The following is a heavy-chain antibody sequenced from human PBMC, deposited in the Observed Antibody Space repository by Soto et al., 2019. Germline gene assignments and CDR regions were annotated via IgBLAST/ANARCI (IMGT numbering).Heavy chain of an antibody. Sequence: ASVKVSCKASGYTFTSYGISWVRQAPGQGLEWMGWISAYNGNTNYAQKLQGRVNMTTDTSTSTAYMELRSLRSDDTAVYYCARDSELPAPDYYFDYWGQGTLVTVSS. CDR3: ARDSELPAPDYYFDY. J-gene: IGHJ4*02. D-gene: IGHD2-15*01. V-gene: IGHV1-18*01. CDR2: ISAYNGNT. CDR1: GYTFTSYG.